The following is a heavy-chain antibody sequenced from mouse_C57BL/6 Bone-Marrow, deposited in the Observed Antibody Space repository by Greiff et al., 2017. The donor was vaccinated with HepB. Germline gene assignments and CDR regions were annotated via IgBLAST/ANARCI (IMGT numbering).Heavy chain of an antibody. V-gene: IGHV1-64*01. CDR3: GLHYYGSSYDFDY. Sequence: QVHVKQPGAELVKPGASVKLSCKASGYTFTSYWMHWVKQRPGQGLEWIGMIHPNSGSTNYNEKFKSKATLTVDKSSSTAYMQLSSLTSEDSAVYYCGLHYYGSSYDFDYWGQGTTLTVSS. CDR1: GYTFTSYW. D-gene: IGHD1-1*01. CDR2: IHPNSGST. J-gene: IGHJ2*01.